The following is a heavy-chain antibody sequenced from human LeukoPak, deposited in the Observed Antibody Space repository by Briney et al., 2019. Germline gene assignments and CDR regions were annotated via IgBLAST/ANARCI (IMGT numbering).Heavy chain of an antibody. V-gene: IGHV4-38-2*02. Sequence: PWETLSLTCTVSGYSISSGYYWGWIRQPPGKGLEWIGSIYHSGSTYYNPSLNSRVTISVNTSKNQFSLTHSPVAGADPAVYYFATRDSSGYYYLYWGQGTLVTVSS. J-gene: IGHJ4*02. CDR3: ATRDSSGYYYLY. CDR2: IYHSGST. CDR1: GYSISSGYY. D-gene: IGHD3-22*01.